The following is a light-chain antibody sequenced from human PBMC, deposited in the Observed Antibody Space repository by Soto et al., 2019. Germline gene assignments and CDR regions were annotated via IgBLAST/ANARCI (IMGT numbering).Light chain of an antibody. CDR3: QQRLLWPQT. CDR2: DAS. V-gene: IGKV3-11*01. Sequence: VWTQSPATLSLSPGERATLSCRASQAVSTYVAWYQHKPGQAPRLLIYDASNRATGVPFRFSGSGSGTDFTLTVSSLEPEDFAVYYCQQRLLWPQTFGQGTKVDIK. J-gene: IGKJ1*01. CDR1: QAVSTY.